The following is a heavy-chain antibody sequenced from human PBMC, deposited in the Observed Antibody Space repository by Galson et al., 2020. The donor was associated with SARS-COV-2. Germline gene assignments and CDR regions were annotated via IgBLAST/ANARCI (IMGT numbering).Heavy chain of an antibody. V-gene: IGHV3-30-3*01. CDR3: ARGRYYYGSGNYYCIFDY. J-gene: IGHJ4*02. Sequence: GGSLRLSCAASGFTFGDYAMHWVRHAPGKGLEWVGVMSYDGTNTNYADSVKGRFSISRDNSKNSLYLHMTGLRPEDRAVYYCARGRYYYGSGNYYCIFDYWGQGALVTVSS. D-gene: IGHD3-10*01. CDR2: MSYDGTNT. CDR1: GFTFGDYA.